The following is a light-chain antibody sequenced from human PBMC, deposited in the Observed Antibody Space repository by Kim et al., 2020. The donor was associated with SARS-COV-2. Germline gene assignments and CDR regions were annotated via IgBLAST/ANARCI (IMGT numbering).Light chain of an antibody. CDR1: SGSIASNY. J-gene: IGLJ3*02. V-gene: IGLV6-57*03. CDR3: QSYDGSNWV. CDR2: EDD. Sequence: GKTVTISCTRSSGSIASNYVQWYQQRPGSAPTTVIYEDDQRPSGVPDRFSGSIDSFSNSASLTISGLKTEDEANYYCQSYDGSNWVFGGGTQLTVL.